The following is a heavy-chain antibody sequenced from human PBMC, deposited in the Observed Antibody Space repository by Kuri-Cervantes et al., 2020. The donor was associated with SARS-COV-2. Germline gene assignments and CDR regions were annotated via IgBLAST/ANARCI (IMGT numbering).Heavy chain of an antibody. J-gene: IGHJ2*01. CDR2: ISYDGSNK. CDR1: GFTFSSYA. CDR3: ARGYSDYGDRYFDL. V-gene: IGHV3-30*03. Sequence: GESLKTSCAASGFTFSSYAMHWVRLAPGKGLEWVAVISYDGSNKYYADSVKGRFTISRDNSKNTLYLQMNSLRAEETAVYYCARGYSDYGDRYFDLWGRGTLVTVSS. D-gene: IGHD4-17*01.